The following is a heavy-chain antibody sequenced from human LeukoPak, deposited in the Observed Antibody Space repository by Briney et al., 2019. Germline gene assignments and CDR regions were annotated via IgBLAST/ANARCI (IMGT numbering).Heavy chain of an antibody. CDR1: GGTFSSYA. CDR2: IIPIFGTA. V-gene: IGHV1-69*05. Sequence: SVKVSCKASGGTFSSYAISWVRQAPGQWLEWMGGIIPIFGTANYAQKFQGRVTITTDESTSTAYMELSSLRSEDTAVYYCAAGYCSGGSCPDYWGQGTLVTVSS. J-gene: IGHJ4*02. CDR3: AAGYCSGGSCPDY. D-gene: IGHD2-15*01.